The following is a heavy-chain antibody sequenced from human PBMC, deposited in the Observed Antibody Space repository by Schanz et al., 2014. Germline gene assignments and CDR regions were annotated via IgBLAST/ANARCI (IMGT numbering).Heavy chain of an antibody. D-gene: IGHD5-12*01. CDR1: GGTFSGYT. CDR3: ARAPNSVYDPGNGHTYYSGMDV. V-gene: IGHV1-69*08. CDR2: IIPIVGTA. J-gene: IGHJ6*02. Sequence: QVQLVQSGAEVKKPGPSVKVSCKPSGGTFSGYTISWVRQAPGQGLEWMGRIIPIVGTANYAQKFQGRVTITAEKSTSTAYMELSSLRSEDTAVYYCARAPNSVYDPGNGHTYYSGMDVWGRGTTVTVSS.